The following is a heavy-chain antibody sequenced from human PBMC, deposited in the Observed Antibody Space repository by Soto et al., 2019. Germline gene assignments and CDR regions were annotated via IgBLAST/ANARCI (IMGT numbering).Heavy chain of an antibody. D-gene: IGHD2-8*01. CDR2: ITGSSGTI. CDR1: GFTFSAYS. J-gene: IGHJ5*02. CDR3: ARDNGMAGSFDP. V-gene: IGHV3-48*02. Sequence: EVQLEESGGGLVQPGGSLRLSCAASGFTFSAYSMNWARQAPGKGLEWVSYITGSSGTICYADSVKGRFTISRDNAKNLLYLQMNSLRDEDTAVYYCARDNGMAGSFDPWGQGTLVTVSS.